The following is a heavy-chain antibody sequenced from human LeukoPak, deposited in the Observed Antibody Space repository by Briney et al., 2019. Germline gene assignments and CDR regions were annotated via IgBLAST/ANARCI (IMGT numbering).Heavy chain of an antibody. CDR3: ARDEGYYDSSGYYAFDY. CDR2: INWNGGST. V-gene: IGHV3-20*04. D-gene: IGHD3-22*01. Sequence: GGSLRLSCAAPGFTFDDYGMSWVRQAPGKGLEWVSGINWNGGSTGYADSVKGRFTISRDNAKNSLYLQMNSLRAEDTALYYCARDEGYYDSSGYYAFDYWGQGTLVTVSS. J-gene: IGHJ4*02. CDR1: GFTFDDYG.